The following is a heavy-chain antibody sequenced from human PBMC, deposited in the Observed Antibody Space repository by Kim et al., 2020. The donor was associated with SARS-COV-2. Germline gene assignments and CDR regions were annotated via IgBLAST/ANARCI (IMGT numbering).Heavy chain of an antibody. CDR3: ARDEGGEDAFDI. D-gene: IGHD3-10*01. CDR2: INHSGST. CDR1: GGSFSGYY. Sequence: SETLSLTCAVYGGSFSGYYWSWIRQPPGKGLEWIGEINHSGSTNYNPSLKSRVTISVDTSKNQFSLKLSSVTAADTAVYYCARDEGGEDAFDIWGQGTV. V-gene: IGHV4-34*01. J-gene: IGHJ3*02.